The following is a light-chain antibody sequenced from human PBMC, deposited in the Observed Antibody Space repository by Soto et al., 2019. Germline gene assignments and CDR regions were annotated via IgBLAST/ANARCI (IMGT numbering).Light chain of an antibody. CDR2: KAS. CDR1: QSISSW. V-gene: IGKV1-5*03. CDR3: QHYSSYPWT. J-gene: IGKJ1*01. Sequence: DIQMTHSPSILSAAVGDRVTMTLRASQSISSWLAWYQQKPGKAPNLLIHKASHLESGVPSRFSGSGSGTEFTLTISSLQPGDYATYYCQHYSSYPWTFGQGSKV.